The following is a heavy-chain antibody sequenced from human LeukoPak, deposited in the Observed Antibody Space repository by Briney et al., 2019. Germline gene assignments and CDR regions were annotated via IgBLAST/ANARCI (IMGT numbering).Heavy chain of an antibody. D-gene: IGHD2-2*01. CDR2: INHSGST. V-gene: IGHV4-34*01. CDR3: ARSPTRYCSSTSCPTRRSATDY. Sequence: PSETLSLTCAVYGGSFSGYYWSWIRQPPGKGLEWIGEINHSGSTNYNPSLKRRVTISVDTSKNQFSLKLSSVTAADTAVYYCARSPTRYCSSTSCPTRRSATDYWGQGTLVTVSS. CDR1: GGSFSGYY. J-gene: IGHJ4*02.